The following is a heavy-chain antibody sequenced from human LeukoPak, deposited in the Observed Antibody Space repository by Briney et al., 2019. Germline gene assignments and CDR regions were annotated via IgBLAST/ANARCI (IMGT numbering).Heavy chain of an antibody. CDR3: AGAMVRAYGMDV. V-gene: IGHV3-48*02. CDR2: ISSSSNTI. Sequence: GGSLRLSCAPSGFTFSTYTMNWVRQAPGKGLEWASSISSSSNTIYYADSVNGRFTISRDNAKNSLYLQMNSLRDEDTAVYYCAGAMVRAYGMDVWGQGTTVTVSS. CDR1: GFTFSTYT. J-gene: IGHJ6*02. D-gene: IGHD3-10*01.